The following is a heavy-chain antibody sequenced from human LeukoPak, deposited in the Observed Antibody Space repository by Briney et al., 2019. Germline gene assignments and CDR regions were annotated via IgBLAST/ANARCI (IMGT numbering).Heavy chain of an antibody. Sequence: SETLSLTCAVYGGSFSGYYWSLIRQPPGKGLEWIGEINHSGSTNYNPSLKSRVTMSVDTSKNKFSLKLSSVTAADTAVYYCARQGGGFWYFDLWGRGTLVTVSS. CDR1: GGSFSGYY. CDR3: ARQGGGFWYFDL. D-gene: IGHD6-25*01. J-gene: IGHJ2*01. V-gene: IGHV4-34*01. CDR2: INHSGST.